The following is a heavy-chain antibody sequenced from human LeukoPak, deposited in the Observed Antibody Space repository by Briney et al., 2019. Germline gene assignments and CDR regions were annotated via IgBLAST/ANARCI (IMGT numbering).Heavy chain of an antibody. D-gene: IGHD6-13*01. CDR3: ARHQAAAGVDY. CDR1: GGSISSSSYY. V-gene: IGHV4-39*01. Sequence: SETLSLTCTVSGGSISSSSYYRGWIRQPPGKGLEWIGSIYYSGSTYYNPSLKSRVTISVDTSKNQFSLKLSSVTAADTAVYYCARHQAAAGVDYWGQGTLVTVSS. J-gene: IGHJ4*02. CDR2: IYYSGST.